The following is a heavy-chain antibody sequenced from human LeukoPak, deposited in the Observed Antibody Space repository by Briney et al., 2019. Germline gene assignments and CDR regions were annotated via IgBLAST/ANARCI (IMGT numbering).Heavy chain of an antibody. D-gene: IGHD5-12*01. CDR2: INPNSGGT. CDR1: GYTFTGYY. Sequence: ASVKVSCKSSGYTFTGYYMHWLRQAPGQGLEWLGWINPNSGGTNNAQKFQVRGTMTRDTSISTAYMELSTPRFDDTAVYYCARERWLRDSRFFDSWGQGTLVTVSS. CDR3: ARERWLRDSRFFDS. V-gene: IGHV1-2*02. J-gene: IGHJ4*02.